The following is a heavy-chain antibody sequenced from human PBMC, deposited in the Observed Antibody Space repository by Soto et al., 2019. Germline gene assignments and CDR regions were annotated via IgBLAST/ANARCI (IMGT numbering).Heavy chain of an antibody. CDR1: GFTFSSYS. V-gene: IGHV3-48*01. J-gene: IGHJ4*02. D-gene: IGHD3-9*01. CDR2: ISSSSSTI. CDR3: ARYGDILTGYSPY. Sequence: GGSLRLSCAASGFTFSSYSMNWVRQAPGKGLEWVSYISSSSSTIYYADSVKGRLTISRDNAKNSLYLQMNSLRAEDTAVYYCARYGDILTGYSPYWGQGTLVTVSS.